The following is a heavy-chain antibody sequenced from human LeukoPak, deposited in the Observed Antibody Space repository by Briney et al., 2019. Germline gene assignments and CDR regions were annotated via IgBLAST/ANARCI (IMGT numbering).Heavy chain of an antibody. J-gene: IGHJ6*03. CDR2: MNPKSGNT. D-gene: IGHD5-24*01. Sequence: ASVKVSCKASGYTFTRYDINWVRQATGQGLEWMGWMNPKSGNTGHAQKFQDRVTITRDTSISTVYMELSSLRSEDTAVYFCAGDRGDVEMATPSYYYYYMDVWGKGTTVTVSS. V-gene: IGHV1-8*03. CDR1: GYTFTRYD. CDR3: AGDRGDVEMATPSYYYYYMDV.